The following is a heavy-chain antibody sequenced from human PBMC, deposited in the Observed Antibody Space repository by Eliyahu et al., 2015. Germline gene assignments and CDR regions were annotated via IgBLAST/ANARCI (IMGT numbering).Heavy chain of an antibody. D-gene: IGHD1-26*01. CDR1: GFXLSTSGVG. Sequence: QITLKESGPTLVKPTQTLTLTCTVXGFXLSTSGVGVGWXRQPPGKALEWLALISWDDDKRYSPXLKSRLTITKDTSKNQVVLTMTNVDPVDTGTYYCAHRRGAPGHFDYWGQGTLVTVSS. J-gene: IGHJ4*02. CDR2: ISWDDDK. CDR3: AHRRGAPGHFDY. V-gene: IGHV2-5*02.